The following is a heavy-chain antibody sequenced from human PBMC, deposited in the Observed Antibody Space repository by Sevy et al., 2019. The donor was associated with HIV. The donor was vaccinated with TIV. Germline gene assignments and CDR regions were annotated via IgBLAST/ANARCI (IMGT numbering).Heavy chain of an antibody. V-gene: IGHV3-33*01. Sequence: GGSLRLSCAASGFTFSTYGMHWVRQAPGKGLEWVAVIWFDGSNTYYAGSVKGRFTISRDIAKNTLHLQMNSLRAEDTAVYYCAGDLEFYDYGGYGPAFMPDYWGQGTLVTVSS. J-gene: IGHJ4*02. D-gene: IGHD3-16*01. CDR1: GFTFSTYG. CDR3: AGDLEFYDYGGYGPAFMPDY. CDR2: IWFDGSNT.